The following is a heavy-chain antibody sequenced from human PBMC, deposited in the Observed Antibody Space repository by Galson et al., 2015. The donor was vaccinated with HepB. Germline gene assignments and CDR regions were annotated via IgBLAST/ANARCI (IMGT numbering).Heavy chain of an antibody. CDR3: ASYIWGSYASAV. CDR1: GFTFSSYS. Sequence: SLRLSCAASGFTFSSYSMNWVRQAPGKGLEWVSSISSSSSYIYYADSVKGRFTISRDNAKNSLYLQMNSLRAEDTAVYYCASYIWGSYASAVWGQGTLVTVSS. D-gene: IGHD3-16*01. J-gene: IGHJ4*02. V-gene: IGHV3-21*01. CDR2: ISSSSSYI.